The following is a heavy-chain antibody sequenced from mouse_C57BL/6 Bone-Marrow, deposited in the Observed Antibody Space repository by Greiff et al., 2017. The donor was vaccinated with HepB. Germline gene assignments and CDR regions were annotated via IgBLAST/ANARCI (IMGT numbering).Heavy chain of an antibody. J-gene: IGHJ4*01. Sequence: QVQLQQSDAELVKPGASVKISCKVSGYTFTDHTIHWMKQRPEQGLEWIGYIYPRDGSTKYNEKFKGKATLTADKSSSTAYMQLNSLTSEDSAVYFCARADDYDDDYYAMDYWGQGTSVTVSS. CDR3: ARADDYDDDYYAMDY. CDR2: IYPRDGST. V-gene: IGHV1-78*01. CDR1: GYTFTDHT. D-gene: IGHD2-4*01.